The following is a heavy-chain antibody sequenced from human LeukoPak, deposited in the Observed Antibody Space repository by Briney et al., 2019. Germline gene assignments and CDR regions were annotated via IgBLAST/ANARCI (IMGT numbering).Heavy chain of an antibody. CDR3: ATGRDAYKSGC. CDR1: GFSVSSNY. J-gene: IGHJ4*02. Sequence: GGSLRLSCAGSGFSVSSNYMTWVRQAPGKGLEWVSTIYSGGNTFYADSVKGRFTISRDNSKNTLYFQMNSLRAEDTAVYYCATGRDAYKSGCWGQGTLVTVSS. V-gene: IGHV3-66*01. D-gene: IGHD5-24*01. CDR2: IYSGGNT.